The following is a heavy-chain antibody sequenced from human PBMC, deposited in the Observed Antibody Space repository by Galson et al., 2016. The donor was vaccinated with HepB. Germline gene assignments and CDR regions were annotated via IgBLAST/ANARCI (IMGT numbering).Heavy chain of an antibody. V-gene: IGHV3-48*01. D-gene: IGHD1-26*01. Sequence: SLRLSCAASEFTFSSYAMAWVRQAPGKGLEWVSYIHSSSSTIYYADSVKGRFTISRDNARNSLYLQMNSLRAEDTAVYYCATYSGSYRLGYWGQGTLVTVSS. J-gene: IGHJ4*02. CDR1: EFTFSSYA. CDR2: IHSSSSTI. CDR3: ATYSGSYRLGY.